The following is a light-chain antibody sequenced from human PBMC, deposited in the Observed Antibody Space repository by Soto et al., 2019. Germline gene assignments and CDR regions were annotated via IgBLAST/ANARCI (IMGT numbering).Light chain of an antibody. CDR1: QSISDT. J-gene: IGKJ1*01. V-gene: IGKV3-20*01. Sequence: IVMTQSPATLSVSPGGRPTLSSRASQSISDTLAWYQQKPGQAPRLLISGASSRAADIPDRFSGSGSGTDFTLTINRLEPEDFAVYYCQQYDSSPRTFGQGTKVDIK. CDR2: GAS. CDR3: QQYDSSPRT.